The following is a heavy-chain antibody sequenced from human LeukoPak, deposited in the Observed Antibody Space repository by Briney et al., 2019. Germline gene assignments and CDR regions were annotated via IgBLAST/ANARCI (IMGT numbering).Heavy chain of an antibody. J-gene: IGHJ4*02. Sequence: GGSLRLSCAASGFTLSSYALSWVRQAPGKGLEWVSAISGSGGSTYYADSVKGRFTISRDNSKNTLYLQMNSLRAEDTAVYYCAKAQDYGDYPDAPSYFDYWGQGTLVTVSS. V-gene: IGHV3-23*01. CDR2: ISGSGGST. CDR3: AKAQDYGDYPDAPSYFDY. CDR1: GFTLSSYA. D-gene: IGHD4-17*01.